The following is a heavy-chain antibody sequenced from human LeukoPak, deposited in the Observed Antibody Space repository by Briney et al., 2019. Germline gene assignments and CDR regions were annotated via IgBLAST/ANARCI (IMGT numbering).Heavy chain of an antibody. D-gene: IGHD3-10*01. CDR3: AGGLSWFGESHFDH. V-gene: IGHV3-7*01. CDR1: GFTFSSYW. J-gene: IGHJ4*02. Sequence: GGSLRLSCAASGFTFSSYWMSWVRQAPGKGLEWVANIKQDGSEKYYVDSVKGRFTISRDKAKNSLYLQMNSLRAEDTAVYYCAGGLSWFGESHFDHWGRGTLVTVPS. CDR2: IKQDGSEK.